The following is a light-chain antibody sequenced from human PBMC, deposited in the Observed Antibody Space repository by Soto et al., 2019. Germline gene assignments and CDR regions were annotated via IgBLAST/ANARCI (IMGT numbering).Light chain of an antibody. V-gene: IGLV2-14*03. Sequence: QSVLTQPASVSGSPGQSITISCTGSSNDVGLYNYVSWYQQHPGKAPKLVISDVTNRPSGVSGRFSGSKSGNTAFLTISGLQAEDEADYYCSSYTITATLFGRGTQLTVL. CDR2: DVT. J-gene: IGLJ2*01. CDR3: SSYTITATL. CDR1: SNDVGLYNY.